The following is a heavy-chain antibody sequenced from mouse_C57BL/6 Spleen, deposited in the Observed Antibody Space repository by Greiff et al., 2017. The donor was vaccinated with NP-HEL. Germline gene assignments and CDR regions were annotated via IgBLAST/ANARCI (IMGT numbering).Heavy chain of an antibody. CDR2: IYPGDGDT. J-gene: IGHJ3*01. CDR1: GYAFSSSW. D-gene: IGHD2-3*01. Sequence: LVESGPELVKPGASVKISCKASGYAFSSSWMNWVKQRPGKGLEWIGRIYPGDGDTNYNGKFKGKATLTADKSSSTAYMQLSSLTSEDSAVYFCARGEDGYYPAWFAYWGQGTLVTVSA. CDR3: ARGEDGYYPAWFAY. V-gene: IGHV1-82*01.